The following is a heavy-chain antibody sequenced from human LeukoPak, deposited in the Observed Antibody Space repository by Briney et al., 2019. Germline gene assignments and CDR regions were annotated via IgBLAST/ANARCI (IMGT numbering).Heavy chain of an antibody. Sequence: PSETLSLTCTVSGGSISSYFWSWIRQPPGKGLEWIGYIYYSGSTNYNPSLKSRVTISVDTSKNQFSLKLSSVTAADTAVYYCARHVAVGETAWGQGTLVTVSS. D-gene: IGHD1-26*01. CDR1: GGSISSYF. CDR2: IYYSGST. J-gene: IGHJ5*02. CDR3: ARHVAVGETA. V-gene: IGHV4-59*08.